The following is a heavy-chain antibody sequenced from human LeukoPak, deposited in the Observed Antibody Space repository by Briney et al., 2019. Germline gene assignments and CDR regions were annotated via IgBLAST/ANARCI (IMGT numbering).Heavy chain of an antibody. CDR2: IIPIFGTA. Sequence: SVKVSCKASGGTFSSYAISWVRQAPGQGLERMGGIIPIFGTANYAQKFQGGVTITADESTSTAYMELSSLRSEDTAVYYCARDHCSSTSCRFDYWGQGTLVTVSS. V-gene: IGHV1-69*13. D-gene: IGHD2-2*01. CDR1: GGTFSSYA. J-gene: IGHJ4*02. CDR3: ARDHCSSTSCRFDY.